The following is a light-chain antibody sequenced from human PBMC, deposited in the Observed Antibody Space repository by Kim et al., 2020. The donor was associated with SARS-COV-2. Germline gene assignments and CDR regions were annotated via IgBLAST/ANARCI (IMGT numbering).Light chain of an antibody. CDR1: SSNIGADVD. CDR2: VNN. Sequence: VTISCARPSSNIGADVDVHWYQHLPGTAPKLLVYVNNNQPPGAPDRFSGSESGTSVSLALTGLGAEDEDDYYCQSYDSGVTGRVIFGGGTQLTVL. CDR3: QSYDSGVTGRVI. V-gene: IGLV1-40*01. J-gene: IGLJ2*01.